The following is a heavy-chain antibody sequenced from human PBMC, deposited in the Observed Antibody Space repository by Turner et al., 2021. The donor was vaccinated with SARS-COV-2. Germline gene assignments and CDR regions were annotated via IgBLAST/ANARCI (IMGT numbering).Heavy chain of an antibody. V-gene: IGHV3-23*05. Sequence: EVQLLESGGGLVQPGGSLRISFACSGFAFSTCGMTWVRQAPGKGMEWVSSTGISGSPTNYVDSVTVRFTISRDNSKNTVYLQMNSLRTEDTAVYYCAKVYSYAVLDYWGQGTLLTVSS. CDR2: TGISGSPT. CDR3: AKVYSYAVLDY. J-gene: IGHJ4*02. CDR1: GFAFSTCG. D-gene: IGHD5-18*01.